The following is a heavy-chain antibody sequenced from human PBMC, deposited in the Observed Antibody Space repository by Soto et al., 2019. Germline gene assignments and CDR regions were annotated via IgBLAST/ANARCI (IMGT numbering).Heavy chain of an antibody. D-gene: IGHD3-16*01. CDR1: GFTFTNYG. J-gene: IGHJ6*03. V-gene: IGHV3-23*01. CDR2: ISGGGRST. CDR3: AQQGRGGPVDSYRDG. Sequence: EVQLLESGGGLVQVGGSLRLSCAASGFTFTNYGMNWVRQAPGKGLEWVSSISGGGRSTYNGASVRGRFTLSRDTSKNTLYLQMNSLRAADTAVYYCAQQGRGGPVDSYRDGWGRGTRVTVSS.